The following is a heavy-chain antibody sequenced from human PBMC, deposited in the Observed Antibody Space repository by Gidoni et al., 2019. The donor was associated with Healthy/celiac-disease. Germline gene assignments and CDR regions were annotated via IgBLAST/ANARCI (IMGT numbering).Heavy chain of an antibody. CDR2: INPSGGST. D-gene: IGHD6-13*01. CDR3: ARDRDSSSWYLGGMDV. CDR1: GYTFTSYY. Sequence: QVQLVQSGAEVKKPGDSVKVSCKASGYTFTSYYMHWVRQAPGQGLEWMGIINPSGGSTSYAQKFQGRVTMTRDTSTSTVYMELSSLRSEDTAVYYCARDRDSSSWYLGGMDVWGQGTTVTVSS. J-gene: IGHJ6*02. V-gene: IGHV1-46*01.